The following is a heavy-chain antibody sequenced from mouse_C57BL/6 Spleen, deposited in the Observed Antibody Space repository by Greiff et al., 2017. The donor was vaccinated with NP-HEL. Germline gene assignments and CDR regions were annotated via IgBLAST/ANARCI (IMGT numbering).Heavy chain of an antibody. CDR2: ISSGGDYI. Sequence: EVQLQESGEGLVKPGGSLKLSCAASGFTFSSYAMSWVRQTPEKRLEWVAYISSGGDYIYYADTVKGRFTISRDNARNTLYLQMSSLKSEDTAMYYCTRDGSNYGYFDVWGTGTTVTVSS. V-gene: IGHV5-9-1*02. CDR3: TRDGSNYGYFDV. J-gene: IGHJ1*03. D-gene: IGHD2-3*01. CDR1: GFTFSSYA.